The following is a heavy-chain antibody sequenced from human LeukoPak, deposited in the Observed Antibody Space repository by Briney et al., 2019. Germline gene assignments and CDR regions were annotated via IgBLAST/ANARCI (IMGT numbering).Heavy chain of an antibody. CDR1: GYTFIDYY. Sequence: ASVKVSCKASGYTFIDYYMHWVRQAPGQGLEWMGIINPSGGSTSYAQKFQGRVTMTRDMSTSTVYMELSSLRSEDTAVYYCARGQYYYDSSGYWVYYFDYWGQGTLVTVSS. D-gene: IGHD3-22*01. J-gene: IGHJ4*02. V-gene: IGHV1-46*01. CDR2: INPSGGST. CDR3: ARGQYYYDSSGYWVYYFDY.